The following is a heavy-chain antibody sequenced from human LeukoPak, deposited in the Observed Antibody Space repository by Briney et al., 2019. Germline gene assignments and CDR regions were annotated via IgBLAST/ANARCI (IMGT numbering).Heavy chain of an antibody. V-gene: IGHV3-48*02. CDR2: ISSSSSTL. J-gene: IGHJ4*02. CDR1: GFTFSSYS. D-gene: IGHD2-15*01. Sequence: PGGSLRLSCAASGFTFSSYSMNWVRQAPGKGLEWVSYISSSSSTLYYADSVKGRFTISRDNAKNSLYLQMNSLRDEDTAVYYCARVTSHSYYFDYWGQGTLVTVSS. CDR3: ARVTSHSYYFDY.